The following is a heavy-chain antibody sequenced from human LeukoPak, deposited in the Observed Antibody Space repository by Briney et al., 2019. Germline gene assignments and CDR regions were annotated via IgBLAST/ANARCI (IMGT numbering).Heavy chain of an antibody. CDR3: AGATNQGDIAVADWFDP. CDR2: INPNSGGT. V-gene: IGHV1-2*02. D-gene: IGHD6-19*01. Sequence: ASVKVSCKASGYTFTGYYMHWVRQAPGQGLEWMGWINPNSGGTHYAQKFQGRVTMTRDTSLSTAHMELSRLRSDETAVCFYAGATNQGDIAVADWFDPCGQGTLVTVSS. CDR1: GYTFTGYY. J-gene: IGHJ5*02.